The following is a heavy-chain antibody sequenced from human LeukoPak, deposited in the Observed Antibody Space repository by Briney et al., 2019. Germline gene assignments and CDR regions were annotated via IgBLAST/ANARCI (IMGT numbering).Heavy chain of an antibody. V-gene: IGHV4-38-2*02. J-gene: IGHJ4*02. CDR2: IYHSGST. Sequence: SETLSLTCTVSGYSISSGYYWGWIRQPPGKGLEWIGSIYHSGSTYYNPSLKSRVTISVDTSKNQFSLKLSSVTAADTAVYYCARIIDYYDSSGYWVLVRRERGFDYWGQGTLVTVSS. D-gene: IGHD3-22*01. CDR3: ARIIDYYDSSGYWVLVRRERGFDY. CDR1: GYSISSGYY.